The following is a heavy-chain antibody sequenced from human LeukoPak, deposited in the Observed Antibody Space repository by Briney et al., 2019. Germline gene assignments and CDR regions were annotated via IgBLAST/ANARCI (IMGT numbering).Heavy chain of an antibody. CDR1: GGSISSSSYY. CDR2: IYYTEST. CDR3: ASSTYYSHFDY. J-gene: IGHJ4*02. Sequence: RASETLSLTCTVSGGSISSSSYYWGWIRQPPGKGLEWIGSIYYTESTYYNPSLTSRVTISVDTSKNQFSLKLSSVTAADTAVYYCASSTYYSHFDYWGQGTLVTVSS. V-gene: IGHV4-39*01. D-gene: IGHD3-22*01.